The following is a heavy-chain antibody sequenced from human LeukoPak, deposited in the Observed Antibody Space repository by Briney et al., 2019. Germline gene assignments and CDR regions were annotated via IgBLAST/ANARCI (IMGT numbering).Heavy chain of an antibody. D-gene: IGHD1-26*01. CDR1: GGSISSSSYY. CDR3: ARHPHGVGEPFDY. CDR2: IYYSGNT. Sequence: SETLSLTGTVSGGSISSSSYYWGWIRQPPGKGLEWIGSIYYSGNTYYNPSLRGRVTISVYTSKNQFSLRLSSVTAADTAVYYCARHPHGVGEPFDYWGQGILVTVSS. J-gene: IGHJ4*02. V-gene: IGHV4-39*01.